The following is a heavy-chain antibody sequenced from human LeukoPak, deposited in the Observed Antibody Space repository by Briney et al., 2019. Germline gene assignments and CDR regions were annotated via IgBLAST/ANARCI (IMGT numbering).Heavy chain of an antibody. CDR1: GITASNFY. J-gene: IGHJ4*02. CDR3: ASSVTTVGAYDY. CDR2: ISNNDVT. V-gene: IGHV3-53*01. D-gene: IGHD1-1*01. Sequence: GGSLRLSCAASGITASNFYMMWVRQAPGKGLEWVSYISNNDVTKYADSVRGRLTISRVNSKNILYLQMNSLRVEDTAMYWCASSVTTVGAYDYWGQGAPVTVSS.